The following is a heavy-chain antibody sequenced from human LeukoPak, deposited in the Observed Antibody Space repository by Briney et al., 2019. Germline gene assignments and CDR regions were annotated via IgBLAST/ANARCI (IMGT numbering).Heavy chain of an antibody. D-gene: IGHD3-22*01. Sequence: PSETLSLTCAVYGGSFSGYYWSWIRQPPGKGLEWIGEIYHSDYTNYNPSLKSRVTISVDKSKNQFPLKLSSVTAADTAVYYCARGTTMILDAFAIWGQGTMVTVSS. J-gene: IGHJ3*02. V-gene: IGHV4-34*01. CDR2: IYHSDYT. CDR3: ARGTTMILDAFAI. CDR1: GGSFSGYY.